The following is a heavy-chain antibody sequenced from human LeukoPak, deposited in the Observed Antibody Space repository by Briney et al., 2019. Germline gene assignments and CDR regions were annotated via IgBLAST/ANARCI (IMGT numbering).Heavy chain of an antibody. CDR1: GFTFSSYS. V-gene: IGHV3-21*01. J-gene: IGHJ3*02. D-gene: IGHD1-26*01. Sequence: GGSLRLSCAASGFTFSSYSMNWVRQALGKGLEWVSSISSSSSYIYYADSVKGRFTISRDNARNSVYLQMNSLRAEDTAVYYCARDPGSTQTLHDAFDIWGQGTMVTVSS. CDR3: ARDPGSTQTLHDAFDI. CDR2: ISSSSSYI.